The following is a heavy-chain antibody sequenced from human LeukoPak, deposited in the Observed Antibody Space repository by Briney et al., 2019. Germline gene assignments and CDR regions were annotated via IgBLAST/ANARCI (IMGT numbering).Heavy chain of an antibody. J-gene: IGHJ2*01. D-gene: IGHD6-19*01. Sequence: ASVKVSCKASGGTFSSYAISWVRQAPGQGLEWMGGIIPIFGTANYAQKFQGRVTMTRDTSTSTVYMELSSLRSEDTAVYYCARAQSAWYFDLWGRGTLVTVSS. CDR2: IIPIFGTA. CDR3: ARAQSAWYFDL. CDR1: GGTFSSYA. V-gene: IGHV1-69*05.